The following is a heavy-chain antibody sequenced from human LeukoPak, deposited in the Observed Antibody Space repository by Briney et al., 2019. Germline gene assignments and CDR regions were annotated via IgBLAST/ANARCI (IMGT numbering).Heavy chain of an antibody. J-gene: IGHJ5*02. CDR2: ISGSGGST. D-gene: IGHD4-4*01. CDR3: AKQRYSNYGYNWFDH. Sequence: PGGSLRLSCAASGFTFSSYAMSWVRQAPGKGLEWVSAISGSGGSTYYADSVKGRFTISRDNSKTTLYLQMNSLRAEDTAVYYCAKQRYSNYGYNWFDHWGQGTLVTVSS. V-gene: IGHV3-23*01. CDR1: GFTFSSYA.